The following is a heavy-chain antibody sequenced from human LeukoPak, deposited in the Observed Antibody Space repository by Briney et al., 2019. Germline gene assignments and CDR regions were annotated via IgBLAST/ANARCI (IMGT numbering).Heavy chain of an antibody. J-gene: IGHJ4*02. CDR2: INHSGST. CDR1: GGSFSGYY. Sequence: SETLSLTCAVYGGSFSGYYWSWIRQPPGKGLEWIGEINHSGSTNYNPSLKSRVTISVDTSKNQFSLKLSSVTAADTAVYYCARSSHDRAYDYWGQGTLVTVSS. V-gene: IGHV4-34*01. CDR3: ARSSHDRAYDY. D-gene: IGHD2-21*01.